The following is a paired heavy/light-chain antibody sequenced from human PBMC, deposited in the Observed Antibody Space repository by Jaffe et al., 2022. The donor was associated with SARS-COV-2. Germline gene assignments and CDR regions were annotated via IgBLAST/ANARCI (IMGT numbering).Heavy chain of an antibody. Sequence: QVQLLESGPGLVKPSGTLSLTCSVSGGSISHNYWGWIRQSPGKGLQLIGYIYYSGSTNYNPSLNSRATISLDTSRNQFSLNLRSVTAADTAVFYCARGPPFSYGRFFDSWGQGMLVTVSS. V-gene: IGHV4-59*01. D-gene: IGHD3-16*01. CDR1: GGSISHNY. J-gene: IGHJ4*02. CDR2: IYYSGST. CDR3: ARGPPFSYGRFFDS.
Light chain of an antibody. CDR3: QQYNNWPWT. V-gene: IGKV3-15*01. CDR2: GAS. Sequence: EIVMTQSPVTLSVSPGERITLSCRASESVNSNLAWYQQTPGQAPRLLIYGASTRATGIPARFSGSGSGTEFTLSVSSLQSEDFALYYCQQYNNWPWTFGQGTKVDVK. J-gene: IGKJ1*01. CDR1: ESVNSN.